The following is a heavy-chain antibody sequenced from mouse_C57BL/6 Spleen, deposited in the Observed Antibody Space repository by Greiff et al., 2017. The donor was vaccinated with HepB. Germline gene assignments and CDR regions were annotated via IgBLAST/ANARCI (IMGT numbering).Heavy chain of an antibody. Sequence: EVQLQQSGPVLVKPGASVKMSCKASGYTFTDYYMNWVKQSHGKSLEWIGVINPYNGGTSYNQKFKGKATLTVDKSSSTVYMELNSLTSEDSAVYYCARGELYGYDGAFAYWGQGTLVTVSA. CDR1: GYTFTDYY. V-gene: IGHV1-19*01. J-gene: IGHJ3*01. CDR2: INPYNGGT. CDR3: ARGELYGYDGAFAY. D-gene: IGHD2-2*01.